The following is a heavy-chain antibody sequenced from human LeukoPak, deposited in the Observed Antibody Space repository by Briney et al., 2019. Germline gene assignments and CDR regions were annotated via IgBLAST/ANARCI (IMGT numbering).Heavy chain of an antibody. Sequence: SETLSLTCTVSGGSISSSSYYWGWIRQPPGKGLEGFGSIYYSGSTYYNPSLKSRVTISVDTSKNQFSLKLSSVTAADTAVYYCARQAPAIDYGDYLMAYYYYYMDVWGKGTTVTVSS. CDR2: IYYSGST. D-gene: IGHD4-17*01. CDR3: ARQAPAIDYGDYLMAYYYYYMDV. J-gene: IGHJ6*03. V-gene: IGHV4-39*01. CDR1: GGSISSSSYY.